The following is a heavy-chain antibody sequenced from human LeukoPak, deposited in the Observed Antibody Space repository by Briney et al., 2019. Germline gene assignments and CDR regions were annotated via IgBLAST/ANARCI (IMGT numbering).Heavy chain of an antibody. V-gene: IGHV3-30-3*01. D-gene: IGHD1-26*01. Sequence: PGRSLRLSCAASGFTFSSYAMHWVRQAPGKGLGWVAVISYDGSNKYYADSVKGRFTISRDNSKNTLYLQMNSLRAEDTAVYYCARDHGIVGATEAFDIWGQGTMVTVSS. CDR2: ISYDGSNK. CDR1: GFTFSSYA. CDR3: ARDHGIVGATEAFDI. J-gene: IGHJ3*02.